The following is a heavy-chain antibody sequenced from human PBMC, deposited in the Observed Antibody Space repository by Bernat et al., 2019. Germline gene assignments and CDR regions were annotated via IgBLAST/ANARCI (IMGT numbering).Heavy chain of an antibody. D-gene: IGHD3-10*01. Sequence: VQLVESGGGLVQPGGSLRLSCAASGFTVSSNYMSWVRQAPGKGLEWVAVISYDGSNKYYADSVKGRFTISRDNSKNTLYLQMNSLRAEDTAVYYCAKDGENTMVRGVYYYYYGMDVWGQGTTVTVSS. CDR1: GFTVSSNY. J-gene: IGHJ6*02. CDR2: ISYDGSNK. CDR3: AKDGENTMVRGVYYYYYGMDV. V-gene: IGHV3-30*18.